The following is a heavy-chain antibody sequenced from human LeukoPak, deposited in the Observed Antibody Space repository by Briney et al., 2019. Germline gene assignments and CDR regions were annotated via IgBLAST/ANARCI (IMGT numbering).Heavy chain of an antibody. D-gene: IGHD1-26*01. J-gene: IGHJ3*02. CDR1: GFTFSSYS. CDR2: ISSSSSYI. Sequence: PGGSLRLSCAASGFTFSSYSMNWVRQAPGKGLEWVSSISSSSSYIHSADSVRGRFTISRDNAKNSLFLQMNSQRAEDTAVYYCARDEWGDAFDIWGQGTMVTVFS. CDR3: ARDEWGDAFDI. V-gene: IGHV3-21*01.